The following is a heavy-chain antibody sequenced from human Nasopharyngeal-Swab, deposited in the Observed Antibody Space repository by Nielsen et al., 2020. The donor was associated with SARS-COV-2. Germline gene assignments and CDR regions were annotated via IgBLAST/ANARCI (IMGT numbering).Heavy chain of an antibody. CDR2: ISNSGSTT. V-gene: IGHV3-11*01. J-gene: IGHJ4*02. Sequence: WIRQPPGKGLEWLSYISNSGSTTYYAESVKGRFTVSRDNARKSLYLQMNSLRAEDTAVYYCARRGDYGDYWGQGTLVTVSS. D-gene: IGHD4-17*01. CDR3: ARRGDYGDY.